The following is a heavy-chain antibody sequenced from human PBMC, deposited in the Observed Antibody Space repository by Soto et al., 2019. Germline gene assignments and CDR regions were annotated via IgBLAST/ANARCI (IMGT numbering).Heavy chain of an antibody. CDR1: GGTFSSYA. Sequence: QVQLVQSGAEVKKPGSSVKVSCKASGGTFSSYAISWVRQAPGQGLEWMGGIIPIFGTANYAQKFQGRVTITADESTSTAYMELSSLRSEDTAVYYCARASEDYVWGSYRYTPGYWGQGTLVTVSS. J-gene: IGHJ4*02. D-gene: IGHD3-16*02. V-gene: IGHV1-69*01. CDR2: IIPIFGTA. CDR3: ARASEDYVWGSYRYTPGY.